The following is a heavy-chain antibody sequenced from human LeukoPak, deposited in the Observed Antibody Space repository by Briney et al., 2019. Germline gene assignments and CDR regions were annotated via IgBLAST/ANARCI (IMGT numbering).Heavy chain of an antibody. CDR1: GFIFSSYG. CDR2: IWYDGSSK. V-gene: IGHV3-33*08. CDR3: ARDFELSH. J-gene: IGHJ4*02. D-gene: IGHD3-16*02. Sequence: GGSLRLSCAASGFIFSSYGMHWVRQAPGKGLDWVAIIWYDGSSKHYADSVRGRFTISRDNSKNTLYLQMNSLRAEDTAVYYCARDFELSHWGQGALVTVSS.